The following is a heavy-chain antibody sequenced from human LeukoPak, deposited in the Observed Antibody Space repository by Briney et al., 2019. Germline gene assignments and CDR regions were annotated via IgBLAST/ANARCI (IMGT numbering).Heavy chain of an antibody. V-gene: IGHV4-38-2*02. CDR2: IYHSGST. J-gene: IGHJ6*03. CDR1: GYSISSGYY. Sequence: SETLSLTCTVSGYSISSGYYWGWIRQPPGKGLEWIGSIYHSGSTYYNPSLKSRVTISVDTSKNQFSLKVSSVTAADTAVYYCARGVAARPFYFYYYMDVWDTGTTVTFSS. CDR3: ARGVAARPFYFYYYMDV. D-gene: IGHD6-6*01.